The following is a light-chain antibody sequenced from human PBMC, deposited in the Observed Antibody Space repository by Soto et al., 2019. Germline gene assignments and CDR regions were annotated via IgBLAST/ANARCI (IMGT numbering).Light chain of an antibody. V-gene: IGLV2-14*01. CDR3: SSYTSSSSYV. Sequence: QSVLTQPASVSGSPGRAITISCTGTNSDIGGNNYVSWYQQHPGKAPKLMIYDVSNRPSGVSNRFSGSKSGNTASLTISGLQAEDEADYYCSSYTSSSSYVFGTGTKVTVL. CDR2: DVS. CDR1: NSDIGGNNY. J-gene: IGLJ1*01.